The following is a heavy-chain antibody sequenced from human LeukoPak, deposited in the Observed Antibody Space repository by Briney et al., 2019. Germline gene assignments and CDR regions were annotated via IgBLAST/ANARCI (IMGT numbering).Heavy chain of an antibody. CDR2: IYYSGST. CDR1: GGSISSGDYY. CDR3: ASYTMVNDY. J-gene: IGHJ4*02. D-gene: IGHD3-10*01. V-gene: IGHV4-30-4*01. Sequence: PSETLSLTCTVSGGSISSGDYYWSWIRQPPGKGLGWVGYIYYSGSTYYNPSLKSRVTISVDTSKNQFSLKLSSVTAADTAVYYCASYTMVNDYWGQGTLVTVSS.